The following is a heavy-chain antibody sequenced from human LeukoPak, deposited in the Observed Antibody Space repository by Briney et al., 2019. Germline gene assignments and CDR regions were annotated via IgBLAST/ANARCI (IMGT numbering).Heavy chain of an antibody. J-gene: IGHJ4*02. CDR2: IIPIFGTA. V-gene: IGHV1-69*05. Sequence: SVKVSCKASGGTFSSYAISWVRQAPGQGVEGMGRIIPIFGTANYAQKFQGRVTITTDESTSTAYMELSSLRSEDTAVYYCARGGAYYDSSGYYLYYWGQGTLVTVSS. CDR1: GGTFSSYA. CDR3: ARGGAYYDSSGYYLYY. D-gene: IGHD3-22*01.